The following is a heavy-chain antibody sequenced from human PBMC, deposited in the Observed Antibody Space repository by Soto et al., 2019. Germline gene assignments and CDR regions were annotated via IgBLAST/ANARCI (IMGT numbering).Heavy chain of an antibody. CDR1: DYTFTNFG. V-gene: IGHV1-18*01. Sequence: QVQLVQSGAEAKKPGASVRVSCKAFDYTFTNFGLSWVRQAPGRGRAWMGWNSGYNGDTSYAQKFQGRVTMTTDTFTTTAAVELMRLTSDDTAVYCCARDPQYLWFGELIEGVDYWGQVALGTVSS. CDR2: NSGYNGDT. J-gene: IGHJ4*02. CDR3: ARDPQYLWFGELIEGVDY. D-gene: IGHD3-10*01.